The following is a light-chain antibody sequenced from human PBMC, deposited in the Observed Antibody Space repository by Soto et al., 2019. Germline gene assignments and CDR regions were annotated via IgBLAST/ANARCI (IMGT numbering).Light chain of an antibody. CDR1: QSVSTRY. V-gene: IGKV3-20*01. J-gene: IGKJ2*01. CDR3: HQFVSSPLAFT. Sequence: ESMLTQSPGTLSLSPGERATLSCRASQSVSTRYLAWYQQKPGQAPRLLIYGASIRAAGIPDRFSGSGYGTDFTLTISILEPEDFAVYYCHQFVSSPLAFTCGQGTKLEI. CDR2: GAS.